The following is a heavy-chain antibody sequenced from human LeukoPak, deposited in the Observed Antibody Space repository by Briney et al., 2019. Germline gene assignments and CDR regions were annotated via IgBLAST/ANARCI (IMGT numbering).Heavy chain of an antibody. V-gene: IGHV1-24*01. CDR3: ATHTYYYDSSGYSLDY. CDR2: FDPEDGET. Sequence: ASVKVSCKVSGYTLTELSMHWVRQAPGKGLEWMGGFDPEDGETIYAQKFRGRVTMTEDTSTDTAYMELSSLRSEDTAVYYCATHTYYYDSSGYSLDYWGQGTLVTVSS. J-gene: IGHJ4*02. D-gene: IGHD3-22*01. CDR1: GYTLTELS.